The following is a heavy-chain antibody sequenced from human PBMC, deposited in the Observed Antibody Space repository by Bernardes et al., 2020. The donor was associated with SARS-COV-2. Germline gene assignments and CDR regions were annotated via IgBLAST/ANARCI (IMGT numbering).Heavy chain of an antibody. CDR2: IYYSGST. CDR1: GGSISSSSYY. J-gene: IGHJ5*02. Sequence: SETLSLTCTVSGGSISSSSYYWGWIRQPPGKGLEWIGNIYYSGSTYYKPSLKSRVTISADTSKNQFSLKLSSVTAADTAVYYCARPNRKWLATRGMGWFYPWSQGALIAVSS. D-gene: IGHD6-19*01. V-gene: IGHV4-39*01. CDR3: ARPNRKWLATRGMGWFYP.